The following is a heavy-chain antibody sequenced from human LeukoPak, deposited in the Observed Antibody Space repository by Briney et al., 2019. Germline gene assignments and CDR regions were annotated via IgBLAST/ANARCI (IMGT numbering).Heavy chain of an antibody. J-gene: IGHJ3*02. V-gene: IGHV3-11*04. CDR2: ISSSGSTI. CDR1: GFTFSDYY. Sequence: GGSLRLSCAASGFTFSDYYMSSIRQAPGKGLEWVSYISSSGSTIYYADSVKGRFTISRDNAKNSLYLQMNSLRVEDTAVYYCARPEVSDAFDIWGQGTMVTVSS. D-gene: IGHD3-16*02. CDR3: ARPEVSDAFDI.